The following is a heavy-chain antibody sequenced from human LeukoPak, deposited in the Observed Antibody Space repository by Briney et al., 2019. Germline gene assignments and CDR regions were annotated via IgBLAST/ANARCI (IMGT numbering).Heavy chain of an antibody. D-gene: IGHD4-23*01. Sequence: SETLSLTCAVSCYSISSGNYWGWIRQPPGKGLDWIGSIYHSERTYYNPSPKSGLTTSVDTSKNQFSLIQNSVTAADAAVYYFARPGGNPYNWFDPWGEGSLVTVSP. CDR3: ARPGGNPYNWFDP. J-gene: IGHJ5*02. CDR1: CYSISSGNY. CDR2: IYHSERT. V-gene: IGHV4-38-2*01.